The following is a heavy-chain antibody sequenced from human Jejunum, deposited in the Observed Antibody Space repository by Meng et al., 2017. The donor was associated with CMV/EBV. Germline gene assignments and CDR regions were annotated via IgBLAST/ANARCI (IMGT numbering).Heavy chain of an antibody. V-gene: IGHV4-34*01. D-gene: IGHD3-22*01. Sequence: WGDGVLEPSETLSLSCAVYRRSFSWYYWSWIREPPGKGLEWNGEINHSRGTKYNPSLKSRVTISADTSKNQFSLKLTSVTAADTAVYYCARGNYDSSGYYLDYWGQGTLVTVSS. CDR3: ARGNYDSSGYYLDY. CDR2: INHSRGT. CDR1: RRSFSWYY. J-gene: IGHJ4*02.